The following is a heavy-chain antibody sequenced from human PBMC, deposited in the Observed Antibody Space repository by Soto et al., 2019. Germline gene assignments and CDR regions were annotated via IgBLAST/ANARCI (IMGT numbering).Heavy chain of an antibody. CDR1: GFTFSSYW. D-gene: IGHD6-19*01. J-gene: IGHJ3*02. V-gene: IGHV3-7*01. Sequence: EVQLVESGGGLVQPGGSLRLSCAAYGFTFSSYWMSWVRQAPGKGLEWVANIKQDGSEKYYVDSVKGRFTISRDNAKNSLYLQMNSLRAEDTAVYYCARVGDGWYGTFDIWGQGTMVTVSS. CDR3: ARVGDGWYGTFDI. CDR2: IKQDGSEK.